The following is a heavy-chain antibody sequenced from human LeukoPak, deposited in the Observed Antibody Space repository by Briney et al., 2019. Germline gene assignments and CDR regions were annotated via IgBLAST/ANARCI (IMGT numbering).Heavy chain of an antibody. V-gene: IGHV1-8*01. Sequence: GASVKVSCKASGYTFTSYDINWVRQATGQGLEWMGWMNPNSGNTGYAQKFQGRVTMTRNTSISTAYMELSSLRSEDTAVYYFARGTAXLRYFDWLLGXYYYYYYMDVWGKGTTVTVSS. J-gene: IGHJ6*03. D-gene: IGHD3-9*01. CDR2: MNPNSGNT. CDR1: GYTFTSYD. CDR3: ARGTAXLRYFDWLLGXYYYYYYMDV.